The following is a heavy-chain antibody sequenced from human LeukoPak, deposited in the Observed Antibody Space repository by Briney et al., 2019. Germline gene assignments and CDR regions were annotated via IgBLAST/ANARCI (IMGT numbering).Heavy chain of an antibody. V-gene: IGHV6-1*01. CDR2: TYYRSTWSY. CDR1: GDSVSSNSAA. CDR3: ARAQESSSGWYRYYYGMDV. J-gene: IGHJ6*02. D-gene: IGHD6-19*01. Sequence: SQTLSLTCAISGDSVSSNSAAWNWIRQSPSRGLEWLGRTYYRSTWSYNYAVSVKSRITINPDTSKNQFSLQLNSVTPEDTAVYYCARAQESSSGWYRYYYGMDVWGQGTTVTVSS.